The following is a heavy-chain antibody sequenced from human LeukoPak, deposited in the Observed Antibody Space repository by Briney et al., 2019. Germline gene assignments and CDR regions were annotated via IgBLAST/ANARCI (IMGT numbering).Heavy chain of an antibody. J-gene: IGHJ4*02. Sequence: SETLSLTCTVSGGSISSGGYYWSWIRQPPGKGLEWIGEINHSGSTNYNPSLKSRVTISVDTSKNQFSLKLSSVTAADTAVYYCARGLRVYFDWLFFSYFDYWGQGTLVTVSS. D-gene: IGHD3-9*01. CDR1: GGSISSGGYY. CDR2: INHSGST. V-gene: IGHV4-39*07. CDR3: ARGLRVYFDWLFFSYFDY.